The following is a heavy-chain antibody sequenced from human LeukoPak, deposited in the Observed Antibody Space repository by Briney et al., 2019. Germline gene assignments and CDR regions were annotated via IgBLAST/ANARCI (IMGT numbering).Heavy chain of an antibody. CDR2: ISYDGSNS. Sequence: PGRSLRLSCAASGFIFSTYAMHWVRQAPGTGLEWVAVISYDGSNSYYADSVKGRFTISRDNSKSTLYLQMNSLRPEDTAVYYCARGGTTVTPGLLWFDPWGQGTLVTVSS. CDR1: GFIFSTYA. CDR3: ARGGTTVTPGLLWFDP. D-gene: IGHD4-17*01. V-gene: IGHV3-30-3*01. J-gene: IGHJ5*02.